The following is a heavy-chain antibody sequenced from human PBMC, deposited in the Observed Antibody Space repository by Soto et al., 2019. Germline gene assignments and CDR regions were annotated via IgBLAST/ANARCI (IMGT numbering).Heavy chain of an antibody. J-gene: IGHJ5*02. CDR2: TRNKANSYTT. V-gene: IGHV3-72*01. CDR3: AREVPGYYDFWSGYYLPGWFDP. CDR1: GFTFSDHY. Sequence: GGSLRLSCAASGFTFSDHYMDWVRQAPGKGLEWVGRTRNKANSYTTEYAASVKGRFTISRDDSKNSLYLQMNSLKTEDTAVYYCAREVPGYYDFWSGYYLPGWFDPWGQGTLVTVSS. D-gene: IGHD3-3*01.